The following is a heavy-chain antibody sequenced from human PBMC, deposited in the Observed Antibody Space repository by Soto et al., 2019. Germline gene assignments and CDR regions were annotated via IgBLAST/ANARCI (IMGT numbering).Heavy chain of an antibody. V-gene: IGHV3-13*05. J-gene: IGHJ6*02. CDR2: ISAAGDP. CDR3: ARTDRDFYGLDV. CDR1: GFTFRNYD. Sequence: VQLVESGGGLVQPGGSLRLSCEASGFTFRNYDMHGVRQGTGKGLEWVSGISAAGDPDYADSVEGRFTISRENAQNSFFLQMNSLRVGDTAVYYCARTDRDFYGLDVWGQGTTVIVSS.